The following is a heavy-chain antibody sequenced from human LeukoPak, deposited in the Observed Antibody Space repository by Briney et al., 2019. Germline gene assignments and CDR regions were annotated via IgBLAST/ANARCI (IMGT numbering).Heavy chain of an antibody. D-gene: IGHD5-18*01. J-gene: IGHJ4*02. CDR3: ARSPAAMVLFDY. CDR1: GYTFTGYY. Sequence: ASVKVSCKASGYTFTGYYMHWVRQAPGQGLEWMGRINPNSGGTNYAQKFQGRVTMTRDTSISTAYMELSRLRSDDTAVYYCARSPAAMVLFDYWGQGTLVTVSS. V-gene: IGHV1-2*06. CDR2: INPNSGGT.